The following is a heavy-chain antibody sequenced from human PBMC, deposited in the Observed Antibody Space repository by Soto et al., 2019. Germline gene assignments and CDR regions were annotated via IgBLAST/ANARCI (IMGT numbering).Heavy chain of an antibody. J-gene: IGHJ4*02. CDR1: GLTFSNYI. D-gene: IGHD6-19*01. CDR2: ISGSDGST. CDR3: ARKSGQWLPYFDY. V-gene: IGHV3-23*01. Sequence: GGSLRLSCVTSGLTFSNYIVSWVRQAPGQGLEWVSSISGSDGSTWYADSVKGRFTISRGSSQNNLFLQMNSLRVEDTAVYYCARKSGQWLPYFDYWGPGTLVTVSS.